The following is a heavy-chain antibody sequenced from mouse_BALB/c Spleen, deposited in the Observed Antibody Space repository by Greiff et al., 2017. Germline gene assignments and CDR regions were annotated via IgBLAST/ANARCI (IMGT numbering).Heavy chain of an antibody. Sequence: QVQLQQSGAELVRPGVSVKISCKGSGYTFTDYAMHWVKQSHAKSLEWIGVISTYYGDASYNQKFKGKATMTVDKSSSTAYMELARLTSEDSAIYYCARGGGKSVDYWGQGTTLTVSS. J-gene: IGHJ2*01. CDR3: ARGGGKSVDY. CDR2: ISTYYGDA. D-gene: IGHD2-1*01. V-gene: IGHV1S137*01. CDR1: GYTFTDYA.